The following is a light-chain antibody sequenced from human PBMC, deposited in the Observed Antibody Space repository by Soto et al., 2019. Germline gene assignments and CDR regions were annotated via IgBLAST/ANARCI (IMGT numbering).Light chain of an antibody. J-gene: IGKJ2*01. CDR2: KVS. CDR3: MQATHWPPYT. Sequence: EVVMTQSPRNLPFTLGQPASISCCSSQGLVYSDGNTYLNWFQQRPGHSPRRLLYKVSFRDSGVPDRFSGSGSGTAFTLTISRVEAEDVGIYYCMQATHWPPYTFGQGTKVDIK. V-gene: IGKV2-30*01. CDR1: QGLVYSDGNTY.